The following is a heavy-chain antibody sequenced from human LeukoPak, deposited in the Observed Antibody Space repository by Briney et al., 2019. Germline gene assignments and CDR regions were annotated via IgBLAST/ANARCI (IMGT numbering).Heavy chain of an antibody. J-gene: IGHJ4*02. CDR2: ISAYNGNT. V-gene: IGHV1-18*01. CDR1: GYTFTSYG. D-gene: IGHD1-26*01. Sequence: ASVKVSCKASGYTFTSYGISWVRQAPGQGLEWMGWISAYNGNTNYAQKLQGRVTMTTDTSTSTAYMELRSLRSDDTAVYYCARIVGANPAEKLFDYWGQGTLVTVSS. CDR3: ARIVGANPAEKLFDY.